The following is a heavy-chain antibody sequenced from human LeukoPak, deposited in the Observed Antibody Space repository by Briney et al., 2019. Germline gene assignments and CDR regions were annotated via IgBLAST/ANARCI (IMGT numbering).Heavy chain of an antibody. J-gene: IGHJ4*02. CDR3: ATDRRYYYDCSGNY. CDR1: GYTLTELS. D-gene: IGHD3-22*01. V-gene: IGHV1-24*01. CDR2: FDPEDGET. Sequence: ASVKVSCKVSGYTLTELSMHWVRQAPGKVLVWMGGFDPEDGETIYAQKFQGRVTMTEDTSTDTAYMELSSLRSEDTAVYYCATDRRYYYDCSGNYWGQGTLVTVSS.